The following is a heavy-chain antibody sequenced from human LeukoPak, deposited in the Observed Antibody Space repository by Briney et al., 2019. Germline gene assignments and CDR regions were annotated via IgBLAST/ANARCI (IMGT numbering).Heavy chain of an antibody. V-gene: IGHV4-30-4*01. CDR3: ARRGFNYVYVVDY. D-gene: IGHD5-18*01. Sequence: PSETLSLTCTVSGGSISSGDYYWSWIRQPPWKGLAWIGYIYYSGSTYSNPSLKSRVTISVETSKNQFSLKLSSVTAADTAVYYGARRGFNYVYVVDYLGQGTLVTVSP. CDR2: IYYSGST. J-gene: IGHJ4*02. CDR1: GGSISSGDYY.